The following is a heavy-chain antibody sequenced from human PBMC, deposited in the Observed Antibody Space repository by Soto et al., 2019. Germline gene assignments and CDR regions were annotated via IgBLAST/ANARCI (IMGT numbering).Heavy chain of an antibody. V-gene: IGHV4-59*01. CDR3: ARVPDPYTLYYYYGMDV. CDR1: GGSISSYY. J-gene: IGHJ6*02. D-gene: IGHD2-2*02. Sequence: PSETLSLTCTVSGGSISSYYWSWIRQPPGKGLEWIGYIYYSGSTNYNPSLKSRVTISVDTSKNQFSLKLSSVTAADTAVYYCARVPDPYTLYYYYGMDVWGQGTTVTVSS. CDR2: IYYSGST.